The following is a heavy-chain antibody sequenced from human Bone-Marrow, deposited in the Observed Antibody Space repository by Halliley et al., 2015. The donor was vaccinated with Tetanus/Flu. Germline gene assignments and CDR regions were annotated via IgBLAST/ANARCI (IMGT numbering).Heavy chain of an antibody. V-gene: IGHV1-18*01. CDR2: INGYNGDT. Sequence: GWINGYNGDTRYAQKFQGRVTVTIDTSTSTAYMELRSLRSADTAIYYCARVGSGWYNNWFDPWGQGTLVTVSS. D-gene: IGHD6-19*01. J-gene: IGHJ5*02. CDR3: ARVGSGWYNNWFDP.